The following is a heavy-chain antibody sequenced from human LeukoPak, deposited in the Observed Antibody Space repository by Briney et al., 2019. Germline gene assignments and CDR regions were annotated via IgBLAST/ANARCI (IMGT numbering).Heavy chain of an antibody. CDR1: GYTFTGYD. CDR3: ARADYSGYDGFDY. D-gene: IGHD5-12*01. Sequence: ASVXVSCKASGYTFTGYDINWVRQATGQGLEWMGWMNPNSGNTGYAQKFQGRVTMTRNTSISTAYMELSSLRSEDTAVYYCARADYSGYDGFDYWGQGTLVTVSS. J-gene: IGHJ4*02. V-gene: IGHV1-8*01. CDR2: MNPNSGNT.